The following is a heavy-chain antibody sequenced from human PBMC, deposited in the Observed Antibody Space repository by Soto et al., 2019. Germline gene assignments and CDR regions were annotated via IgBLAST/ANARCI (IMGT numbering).Heavy chain of an antibody. CDR1: GASISSGDYY. CDR3: ARMGFTYGTASF. V-gene: IGHV4-30-4*01. CDR2: IYYSGST. Sequence: PSETLSLTCSVSGASISSGDYYWIWLRQAPGKGLEWIGHIYYSGSTHYKASLKSRVTISVDTSKTQFSLNLTSVTAADTALYYCARMGFTYGTASFWGQGTQVTVSS. J-gene: IGHJ4*02. D-gene: IGHD3-10*01.